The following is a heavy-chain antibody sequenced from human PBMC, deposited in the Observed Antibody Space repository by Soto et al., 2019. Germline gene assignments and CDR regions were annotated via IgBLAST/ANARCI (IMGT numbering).Heavy chain of an antibody. V-gene: IGHV2-5*01. CDR3: AHRRCGGACLWSYSSHYYYGMDV. D-gene: IGHD2-21*02. CDR2: LYWYDDK. J-gene: IGHJ6*02. CDR1: GFSLSTGGVG. Sequence: QITLKESGPTLVKPTQTLTLTCTFSGFSLSTGGVGVGWIRQPPGKALEWLALLYWYDDKRYSPSLKSRLTVTPDTSKNLVVVIMTHRYPVDTATYYCAHRRCGGACLWSYSSHYYYGMDVSGQGTTVTVAS.